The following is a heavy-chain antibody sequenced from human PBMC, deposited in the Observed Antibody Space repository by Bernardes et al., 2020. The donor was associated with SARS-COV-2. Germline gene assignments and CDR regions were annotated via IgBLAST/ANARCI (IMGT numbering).Heavy chain of an antibody. D-gene: IGHD3-10*01. V-gene: IGHV3-7*01. Sequence: GSLRLSCAASVFAFSNSWIAWVRPAPGKGLEWMATINQDGSIKSYLDSVKGRFTISRDSVRNSLYLQMDSLRAEDTAVYYCGRDPAFGALDYWGRGTLVTVSS. CDR2: INQDGSIK. CDR3: GRDPAFGALDY. CDR1: VFAFSNSW. J-gene: IGHJ4*02.